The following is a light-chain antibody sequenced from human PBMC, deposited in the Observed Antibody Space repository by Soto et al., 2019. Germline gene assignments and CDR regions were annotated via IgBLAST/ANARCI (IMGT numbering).Light chain of an antibody. V-gene: IGKV3-11*01. CDR1: QSVSSY. Sequence: EIVLTQSPATLSLSPGERATLSCRASQSVSSYLAWDQQKPGQAPRLLIYDASNRATGIPARFSGSGSGTDFTLTISSLEPEDFAVYYCPQRSNWPPYTFGQGTKLEIK. J-gene: IGKJ2*01. CDR3: PQRSNWPPYT. CDR2: DAS.